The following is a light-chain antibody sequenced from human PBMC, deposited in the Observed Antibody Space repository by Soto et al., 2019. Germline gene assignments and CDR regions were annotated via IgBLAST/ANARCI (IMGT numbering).Light chain of an antibody. Sequence: QAVVTQPPSVSGAPGQRVTISCTGSSSNIGAGYDVHWYQQLPGTAPKLLIYGNSNRPSGVPDRFSGSKSGTSASLAITGLQAEDEAEYNCQSYDSSLSRSVFGGGTKLTVL. J-gene: IGLJ2*01. V-gene: IGLV1-40*01. CDR1: SSNIGAGYD. CDR3: QSYDSSLSRSV. CDR2: GNS.